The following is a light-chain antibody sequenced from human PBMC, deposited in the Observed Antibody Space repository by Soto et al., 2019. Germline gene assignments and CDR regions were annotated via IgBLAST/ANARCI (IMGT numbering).Light chain of an antibody. V-gene: IGKV2-28*01. CDR1: QSLLHSNGYNY. CDR3: QKYNNWPLT. CDR2: LDY. J-gene: IGKJ4*01. Sequence: DIVMTQSPLSLPVTPGEPASISCRSSQSLLHSNGYNYLDWYLQKPGQSPQLLIYLDYNRASGVPDRFSGRGSGTELTLTISSLQSEDFAVYYCQKYNNWPLTFGGGTKVDIK.